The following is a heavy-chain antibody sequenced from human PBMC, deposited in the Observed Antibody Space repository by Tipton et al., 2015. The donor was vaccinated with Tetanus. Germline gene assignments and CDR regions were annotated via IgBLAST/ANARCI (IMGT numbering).Heavy chain of an antibody. Sequence: TLSLTCTVSGGSVRSGDYSWNWIRQPPGKGLEWLAYVSYSGRTNSNYSLKSRITISPDTSRNQFSLTLSSVTAADTAVYYCARGSGWADFWGQGTQVTVSS. V-gene: IGHV4-61*08. J-gene: IGHJ4*02. CDR2: VSYSGRT. CDR1: GGSVRSGDYS. D-gene: IGHD6-19*01. CDR3: ARGSGWADF.